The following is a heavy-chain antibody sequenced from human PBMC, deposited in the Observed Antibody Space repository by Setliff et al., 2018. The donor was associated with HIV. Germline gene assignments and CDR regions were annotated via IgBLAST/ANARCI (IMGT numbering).Heavy chain of an antibody. CDR2: INPNTGGT. Sequence: ASVKVSCKASGYYFTAYYMHWVRQAPGQGLEWVGWINPNTGGTQYAQRFQGRVTVTRDTPIRTAYMELKSLRSDDTAVYFCARDNRTGYSGGWPLDYWGQGTLVTVSS. CDR3: ARDNRTGYSGGWPLDY. V-gene: IGHV1-2*02. D-gene: IGHD6-19*01. J-gene: IGHJ4*02. CDR1: GYYFTAYY.